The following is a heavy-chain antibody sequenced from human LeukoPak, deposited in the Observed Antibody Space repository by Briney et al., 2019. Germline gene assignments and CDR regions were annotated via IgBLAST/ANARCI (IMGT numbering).Heavy chain of an antibody. CDR3: ASRHCSSGSCYFDY. D-gene: IGHD2-15*01. CDR2: ISSSDNTI. CDR1: GFTFSDYY. Sequence: GGSLRLSCAASGFTFSDYYMSWVRQAPGKGLEGVSYISSSDNTIYYADSVKGRFTISRDNAKNSLYLQMNSLRADDTAVYYCASRHCSSGSCYFDYWGQGTLVTVSS. J-gene: IGHJ4*02. V-gene: IGHV3-11*04.